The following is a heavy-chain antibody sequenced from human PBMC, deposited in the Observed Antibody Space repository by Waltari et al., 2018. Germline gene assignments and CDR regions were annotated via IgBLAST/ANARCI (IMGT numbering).Heavy chain of an antibody. V-gene: IGHV4-4*07. D-gene: IGHD6-13*01. CDR3: VRVSWLYSFDK. CDR1: GVSINSYY. Sequence: QVLLQESGPGLVKPSETLSLTCSVSGVSINSYYWSWIRQPAGKGLEWIGRIHSSRDTNYNPSLKSRVTVSIDTSKNQFSQNMTSVTAADTAVYYCVRVSWLYSFDKWGQAILVSVS. J-gene: IGHJ4*02. CDR2: IHSSRDT.